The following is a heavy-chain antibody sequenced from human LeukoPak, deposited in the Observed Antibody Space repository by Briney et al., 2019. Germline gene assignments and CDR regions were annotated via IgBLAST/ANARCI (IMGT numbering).Heavy chain of an antibody. V-gene: IGHV3-7*03. Sequence: GGSLRLSCAASGFTFGSYWMSWVRQAPGKGLEWVANIKQDGSEKYYVDSVKGRFTISRDNAKNSLYLQMNSLRAEDTAVYYCARAPPRRLLWFGMDVWGKGTTVTVSS. CDR1: GFTFGSYW. CDR3: ARAPPRRLLWFGMDV. D-gene: IGHD3-10*01. J-gene: IGHJ6*04. CDR2: IKQDGSEK.